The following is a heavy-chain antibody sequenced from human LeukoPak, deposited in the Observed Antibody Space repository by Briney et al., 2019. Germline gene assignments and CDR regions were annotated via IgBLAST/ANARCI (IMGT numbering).Heavy chain of an antibody. V-gene: IGHV5-51*01. J-gene: IGHJ3*02. CDR2: IYPGDSGS. CDR3: ARAQGDLTPYDI. CDR1: GYRIPNHW. Sequence: GESLKISCKRSGYRIPNHWIDWVRQKPGIGLEWMGIIYPGDSGSRYSPSFQGQVTISADKSISTAFLQWSSLKASDTAMYYCARAQGDLTPYDIWGQGTMITVSS. D-gene: IGHD4-23*01.